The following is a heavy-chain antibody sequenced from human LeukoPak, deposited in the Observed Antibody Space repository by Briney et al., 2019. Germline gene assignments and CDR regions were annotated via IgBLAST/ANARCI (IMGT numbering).Heavy chain of an antibody. CDR1: GYTFTSYD. CDR3: ARENYGDYGFDY. CDR2: MNPNSGNT. V-gene: IGHV1-8*01. D-gene: IGHD4-17*01. Sequence: ASVKVSCKASGYTFTSYDISWVRQATGQGLEWMGWMNPNSGNTGYAQKFQGRVTMTRNTSISTAYMELSSLRSEDTAVYYCARENYGDYGFDYWGQGTLVTVSS. J-gene: IGHJ4*02.